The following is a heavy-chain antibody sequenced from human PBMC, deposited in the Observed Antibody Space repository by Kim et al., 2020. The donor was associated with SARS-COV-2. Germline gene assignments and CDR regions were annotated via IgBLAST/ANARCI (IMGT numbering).Heavy chain of an antibody. V-gene: IGHV1-58*01. J-gene: IGHJ6*02. D-gene: IGHD5-12*01. CDR2: IVVGSGNT. CDR3: AADVDLGGYSGYDYTYYYYAMDV. Sequence: SVKVSCKASGFTFTSSAVQWVRQARGQRLEWIGWIVVGSGNTNYAQKFQERVTITRDMSTSTAYMELSSLRSEDTAVYYCAADVDLGGYSGYDYTYYYYAMDVWGQGTTVTVSS. CDR1: GFTFTSSA.